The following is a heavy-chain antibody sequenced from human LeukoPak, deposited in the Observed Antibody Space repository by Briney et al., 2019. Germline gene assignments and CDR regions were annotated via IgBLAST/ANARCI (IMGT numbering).Heavy chain of an antibody. V-gene: IGHV3-30*18. J-gene: IGHJ4*02. CDR1: GFSFSSYG. CDR3: AKEIYYDSSAFFDY. CDR2: IGYDGSNK. D-gene: IGHD3-22*01. Sequence: PGGSLRLSCAASGFSFSSYGIHWVRQAPGKGLEWVAVIGYDGSNKYYADSVKGRFTISRDNSKNTLYLQMNSLRTEDTAVYICAKEIYYDSSAFFDYWGQGTLVTVSS.